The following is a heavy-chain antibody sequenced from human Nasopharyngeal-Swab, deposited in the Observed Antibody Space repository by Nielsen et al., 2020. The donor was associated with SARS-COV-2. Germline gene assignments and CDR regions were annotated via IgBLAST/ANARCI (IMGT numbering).Heavy chain of an antibody. J-gene: IGHJ4*02. CDR2: VSGSGDST. D-gene: IGHD3-22*01. CDR3: ATPDSNAYYLAFDF. Sequence: WIRQPPGKGLEWVSTVSGSGDSTYYADSVKGRFTISRDNSKSTLYLQMNSLRVEDTAVYYCATPDSNAYYLAFDFWGQGTLVTSPQ. V-gene: IGHV3-23*01.